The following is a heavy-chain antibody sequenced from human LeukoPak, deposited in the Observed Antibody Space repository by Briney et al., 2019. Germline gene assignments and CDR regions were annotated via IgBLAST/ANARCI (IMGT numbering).Heavy chain of an antibody. J-gene: IGHJ4*02. CDR2: ISSTSSTI. CDR1: GFTFNNYN. V-gene: IGHV3-48*01. Sequence: GGSLRLSCAASGFTFNNYNMNWVRQAPGKGLEWVSYISSTSSTIYYADSVKGRFTISRDNAKNSLYLQMNRLRVEDTAVYYCARMPFGELSHDHWGQGTLVTVSS. D-gene: IGHD3-10*01. CDR3: ARMPFGELSHDH.